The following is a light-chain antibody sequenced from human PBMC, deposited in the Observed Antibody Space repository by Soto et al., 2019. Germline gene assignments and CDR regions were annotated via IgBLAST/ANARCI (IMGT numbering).Light chain of an antibody. V-gene: IGKV3-15*01. CDR3: LQYENWPPWT. J-gene: IGKJ1*01. Sequence: EKGMRQSPGTLSVSPGERATLSCRASQSVSSKLAWYQQKPGQAPRLLIYGESSRTTGIPDRFSGSGSGTEFTLTISSLQSEDFAVYYCLQYENWPPWTFGQGTKVEI. CDR1: QSVSSK. CDR2: GES.